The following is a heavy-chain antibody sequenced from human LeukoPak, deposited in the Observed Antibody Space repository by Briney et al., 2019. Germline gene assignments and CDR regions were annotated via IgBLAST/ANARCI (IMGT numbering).Heavy chain of an antibody. CDR1: GGSISSYY. CDR3: ASYSYYYDSSGYFDY. Sequence: SETLSLTCTVSGGSISSYYWSWIRQPPGKGLEWIGYIYYSGSTNYNPSHKSRVTISVDTSKNQFSLKLSSVTAADTAVYYCASYSYYYDSSGYFDYWGQGTLVTVSS. D-gene: IGHD3-22*01. CDR2: IYYSGST. J-gene: IGHJ4*02. V-gene: IGHV4-59*01.